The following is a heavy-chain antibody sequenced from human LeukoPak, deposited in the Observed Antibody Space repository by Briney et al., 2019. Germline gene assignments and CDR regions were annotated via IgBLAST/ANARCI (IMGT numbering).Heavy chain of an antibody. CDR1: GGSISSSSYY. CDR2: FYYSGST. J-gene: IGHJ4*02. CDR3: ARRLAGTEDY. D-gene: IGHD6-13*01. Sequence: SETLSLTCTVSGGSISSSSYYWGWIRQPPGRGLEWIGSFYYSGSTYYNPSLRSRVTISVDTSKNQFSLRLSSVTATDTAVYYCARRLAGTEDYWGQGTLVTVSA. V-gene: IGHV4-39*01.